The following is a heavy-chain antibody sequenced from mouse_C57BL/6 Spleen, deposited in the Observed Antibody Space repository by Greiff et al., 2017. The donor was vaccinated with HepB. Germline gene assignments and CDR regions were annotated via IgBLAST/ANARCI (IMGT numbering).Heavy chain of an antibody. V-gene: IGHV6-6*01. D-gene: IGHD1-1*01. CDR1: GFTFSDAW. CDR3: TSAGVSSEGWFAY. CDR2: IRNKANNHAT. J-gene: IGHJ3*01. Sequence: DVKLQESGGGLVQPGGSMKLSCAASGFTFSDAWMDWVRQSPEKGLEWVAEIRNKANNHATYYAESVKGRFTISRDDSKSSVYLQMNSLRAEDTGIYYCTSAGVSSEGWFAYWGQGTLVTVSA.